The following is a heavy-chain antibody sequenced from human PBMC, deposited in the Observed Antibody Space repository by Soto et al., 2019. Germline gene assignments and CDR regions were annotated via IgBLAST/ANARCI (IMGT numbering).Heavy chain of an antibody. D-gene: IGHD3-22*01. J-gene: IGHJ3*02. CDR3: ARENTYYYDSSGYYFGNAFDI. Sequence: QVQLQESGPGLVKPSETLSLTCTVSGGSVSSGSYYWSWIRQPPGKGLEWIGYIYYSGSTNYNPSHKSRVTISVDTSKNQFSLKLSSVTAADTAVYYCARENTYYYDSSGYYFGNAFDILGQGTMVTVSS. V-gene: IGHV4-61*01. CDR1: GGSVSSGSYY. CDR2: IYYSGST.